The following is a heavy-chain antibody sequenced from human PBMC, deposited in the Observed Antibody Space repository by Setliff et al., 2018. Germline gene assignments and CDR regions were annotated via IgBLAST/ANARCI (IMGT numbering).Heavy chain of an antibody. CDR1: GFTFTSYA. Sequence: GGSLRLSCAASGFTFTSYAMRWVRQAPGKGLEWVSSISGSGGSTYILDSVKGRFTISRDNSKNTLYLQMNSLRAEDTAVYYCARGIAAAGTYDAFDIWGQGTMVTVSS. CDR3: ARGIAAAGTYDAFDI. V-gene: IGHV3-23*01. J-gene: IGHJ3*02. D-gene: IGHD6-13*01. CDR2: ISGSGGST.